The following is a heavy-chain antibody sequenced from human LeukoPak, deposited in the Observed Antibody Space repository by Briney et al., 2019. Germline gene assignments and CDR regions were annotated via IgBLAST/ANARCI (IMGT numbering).Heavy chain of an antibody. Sequence: GAPVKVSCKASGYTFTDYTMHWLRQAPGQRLDWMGWINGGSGNTKYSPEFQGRVTITRDTSASTAYMELSSLRSEDTAVYYCARGAGLRIYYFDYWGQGTLVTVSS. V-gene: IGHV1-3*01. CDR2: INGGSGNT. CDR3: ARGAGLRIYYFDY. CDR1: GYTFTDYT. J-gene: IGHJ4*02. D-gene: IGHD4-17*01.